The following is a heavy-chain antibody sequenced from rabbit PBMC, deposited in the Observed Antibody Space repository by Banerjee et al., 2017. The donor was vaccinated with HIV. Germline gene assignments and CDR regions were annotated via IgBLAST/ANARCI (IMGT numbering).Heavy chain of an antibody. CDR2: VDAGSSGST. CDR1: GFSFSDNYY. Sequence: QSLEESGGDLVKPGASLTLTCTASGFSFSDNYYMCWVRQAPGKGLEWIACVDAGSSGSTWYASWAKGRFTISKTSSTTVTLQLNSLTAADTATYFCARGFGGNGYRANLWGPGTLVTVS. CDR3: ARGFGGNGYRANL. J-gene: IGHJ4*01. V-gene: IGHV1S40*01. D-gene: IGHD1-1*01.